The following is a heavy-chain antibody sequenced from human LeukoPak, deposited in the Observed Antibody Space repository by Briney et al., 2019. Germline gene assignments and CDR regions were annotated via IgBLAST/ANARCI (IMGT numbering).Heavy chain of an antibody. D-gene: IGHD3-10*01. Sequence: SETLSLSCTVSGGSISSGDYYWSWIRQPPGKGLEWIGYIYYSGSTCYNPSLKSRVTISVDTSKNQFSLKLSSVTAADTAVYYCARSLWFSLDYWGQGTLVTVSS. CDR3: ARSLWFSLDY. CDR2: IYYSGST. J-gene: IGHJ4*02. CDR1: GGSISSGDYY. V-gene: IGHV4-30-4*08.